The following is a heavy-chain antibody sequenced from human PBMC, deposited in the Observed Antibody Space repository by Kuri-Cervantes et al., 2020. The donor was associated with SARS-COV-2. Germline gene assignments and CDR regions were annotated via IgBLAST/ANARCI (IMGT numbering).Heavy chain of an antibody. CDR1: GYTFTSYY. V-gene: IGHV1-46*03. D-gene: IGHD2-2*01. J-gene: IGHJ1*01. CDR2: INPSGGST. Sequence: ASVKVSCKASGYTFTSYYMHWVRQAPGQGLEWMGTINPSGGSTSYAQKFQGRVTMTRDTSTSTVYMELSSLRSEDTAVYYCARASSGYCSSTSCHFQHWGQGTLVTVSS. CDR3: ARASSGYCSSTSCHFQH.